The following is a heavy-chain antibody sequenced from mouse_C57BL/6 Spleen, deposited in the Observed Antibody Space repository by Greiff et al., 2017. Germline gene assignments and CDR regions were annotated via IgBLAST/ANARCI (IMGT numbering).Heavy chain of an antibody. CDR1: GYAFSSSW. J-gene: IGHJ2*01. D-gene: IGHD1-1*01. Sequence: VQLVESGPELVKPGASVKISCKASGYAFSSSWMNWVKQRPGKGLEWIGRIYPGDGDTNYNGKFKGKATLTADKSSSTAYMQLSSLTSEDSAVYFCARPSTGSRGFFDYWGQGTTLTVSS. CDR2: IYPGDGDT. V-gene: IGHV1-82*01. CDR3: ARPSTGSRGFFDY.